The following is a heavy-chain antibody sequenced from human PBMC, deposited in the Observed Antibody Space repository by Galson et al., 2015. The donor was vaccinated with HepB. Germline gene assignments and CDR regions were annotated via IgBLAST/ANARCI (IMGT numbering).Heavy chain of an antibody. CDR3: ARDPYDFWSGYYRVSWFDP. J-gene: IGHJ5*02. D-gene: IGHD3-3*01. CDR1: GFTFSSYG. Sequence: SLRLSCAASGFTFSSYGMHWVRQAPGKGLEWVAVIWYDGSNKYYADSVKGRFTISRDNSKNTLYLQMNSLRAEDTAVYYCARDPYDFWSGYYRVSWFDPWGQGTLVTVSS. CDR2: IWYDGSNK. V-gene: IGHV3-33*01.